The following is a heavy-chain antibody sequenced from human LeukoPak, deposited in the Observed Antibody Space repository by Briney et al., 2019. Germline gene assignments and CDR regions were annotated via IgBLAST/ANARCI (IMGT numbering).Heavy chain of an antibody. CDR2: INGDGSIT. Sequence: TGGSLRLSCVASEFTLRNYWMHWVRQIPGKGLVRVSRINGDGSITNYADSVKGRFTISRDDGKNTLYLQMSSLRAEDTAVYYCTRGGYYDRNAGHYWGQGTLVTVFS. CDR3: TRGGYYDRNAGHY. CDR1: EFTLRNYW. J-gene: IGHJ4*02. D-gene: IGHD3-22*01. V-gene: IGHV3-74*01.